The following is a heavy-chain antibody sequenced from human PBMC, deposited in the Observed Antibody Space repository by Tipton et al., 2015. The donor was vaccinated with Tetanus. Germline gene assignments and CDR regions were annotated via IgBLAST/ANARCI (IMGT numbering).Heavy chain of an antibody. Sequence: TLSLTCAVYGGSFSGYCWSWIRQPPGKGLEWIGEINHSGSTNYNPSLKSRITMPVDTSKNHFSLKLSSVTAADTAVYYCARSSARWSSSSWFDPWGQGTLVTVSS. D-gene: IGHD6-6*01. J-gene: IGHJ5*02. CDR1: GGSFSGYC. CDR3: ARSSARWSSSSWFDP. CDR2: INHSGST. V-gene: IGHV4-34*01.